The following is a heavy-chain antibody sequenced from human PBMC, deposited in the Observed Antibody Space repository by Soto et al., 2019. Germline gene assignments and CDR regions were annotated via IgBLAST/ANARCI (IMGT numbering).Heavy chain of an antibody. V-gene: IGHV3-53*01. J-gene: IGHJ6*02. CDR2: IYSGGST. Sequence: GGSLRLSCAPSGFTVSSNYMSWVRQAPGKGLEWVSVIYSGGSTYYGDSVKGRFTIARDNSKNTLYRQMNSPRAEDTAVYYCARGYGMDVWGQGTTVTVSS. CDR3: ARGYGMDV. CDR1: GFTVSSNY.